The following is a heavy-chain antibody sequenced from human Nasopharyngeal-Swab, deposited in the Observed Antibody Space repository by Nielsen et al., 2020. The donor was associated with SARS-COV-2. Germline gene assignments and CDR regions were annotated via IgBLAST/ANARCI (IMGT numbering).Heavy chain of an antibody. J-gene: IGHJ4*02. CDR3: ARDKGGYRYFDY. CDR2: ISYDGSNK. V-gene: IGHV3-30*19. CDR1: GFTFSSYG. D-gene: IGHD5-18*01. Sequence: GGSLRLSCAASGFTFSSYGMHWVRQAPGKGLEGVAVISYDGSNKYYADSVKGRFTISRDNSKNTLYLQMNSLRAEDTAVYYCARDKGGYRYFDYWGQGTLVTVSS.